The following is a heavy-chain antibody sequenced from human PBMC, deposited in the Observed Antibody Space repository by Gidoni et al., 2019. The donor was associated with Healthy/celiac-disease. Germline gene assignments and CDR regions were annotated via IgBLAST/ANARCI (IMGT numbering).Heavy chain of an antibody. D-gene: IGHD6-19*01. J-gene: IGHJ5*02. CDR2: ISWNSGSI. V-gene: IGHV3-9*01. CDR1: GFPFDDYA. CDR3: AKDISGWYAYSGWFDP. Sequence: EVQLVESGGGLVQTGRSLRLSCSASGFPFDDYAMPWVRQAPGKGLEWVSGISWNSGSIGYADSVKGRFTISRDNAKNSLYLQMNSLRAEDTALYYCAKDISGWYAYSGWFDPWGQGTLVTVSS.